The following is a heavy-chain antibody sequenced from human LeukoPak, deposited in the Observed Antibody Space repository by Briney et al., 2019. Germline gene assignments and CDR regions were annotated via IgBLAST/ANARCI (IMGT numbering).Heavy chain of an antibody. CDR2: IYYSGST. CDR1: GGSISTFY. Sequence: PSETLSLTCTVSGGSISTFYRSWIRQPPGKGLEWIGYIYYSGSTNYNPSLKSRVTISVDTSKNQFSLKLSSVTAADTAVYYCARIGGPYGGNSPYWGQGTLVTVSS. V-gene: IGHV4-59*08. D-gene: IGHD4-23*01. J-gene: IGHJ4*02. CDR3: ARIGGPYGGNSPY.